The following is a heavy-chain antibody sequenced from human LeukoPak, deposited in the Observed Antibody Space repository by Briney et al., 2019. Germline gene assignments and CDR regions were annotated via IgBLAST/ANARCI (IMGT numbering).Heavy chain of an antibody. D-gene: IGHD1-14*01. CDR1: GGSISSSSYY. J-gene: IGHJ5*02. CDR3: ARHSGGLTGTTDWFDP. Sequence: SETLSLTCTVSGGSISSSSYYWGWIRQPPGKGLEWIGSIYYSGNTYYSPSLKSRLTISVDTSKNQFSLKVNSVTAADTAVYYCARHSGGLTGTTDWFDPWGQGTVVTVSS. V-gene: IGHV4-39*01. CDR2: IYYSGNT.